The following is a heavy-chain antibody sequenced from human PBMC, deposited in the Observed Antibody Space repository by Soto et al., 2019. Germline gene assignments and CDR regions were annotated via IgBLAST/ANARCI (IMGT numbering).Heavy chain of an antibody. Sequence: SETLSLTCTVTGGTISGYYWTWIRQSAGGGLEWIGRIYSSGSTNYNPSLKSRVTISLDTSMNHFSLRLSSVTAADTAVYYCAGGRRFSDWFDPWGQGTLVTVSS. CDR3: AGGRRFSDWFDP. CDR2: IYSSGST. D-gene: IGHD3-3*01. CDR1: GGTISGYY. V-gene: IGHV4-4*07. J-gene: IGHJ5*02.